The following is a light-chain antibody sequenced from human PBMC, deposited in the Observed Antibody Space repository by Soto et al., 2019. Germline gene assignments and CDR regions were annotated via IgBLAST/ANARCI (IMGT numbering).Light chain of an antibody. J-gene: IGLJ1*01. Sequence: QSVLTQPASVSGSPGQSITISCTGTSSDVGAYNYVSWYQQHPGKVPKLMIFDVDNRPSGVSNRFSGSKSGNTASLTISGLQAEDEADYYCNSYTTSNTDVFGAGTKVTVL. CDR2: DVD. V-gene: IGLV2-14*01. CDR3: NSYTTSNTDV. CDR1: SSDVGAYNY.